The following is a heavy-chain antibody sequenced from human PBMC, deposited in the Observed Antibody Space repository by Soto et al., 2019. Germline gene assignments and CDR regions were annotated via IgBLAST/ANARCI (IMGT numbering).Heavy chain of an antibody. CDR1: GGTFSSYA. D-gene: IGHD2-15*01. J-gene: IGHJ5*02. CDR2: IIPIFGTA. CDR3: AITCSGGSCYPPANWFDP. V-gene: IGHV1-69*12. Sequence: QVQLVQSGAEVKKPGSSVKVSCKASGGTFSSYAISWVRQAPGQGLEWMGGIIPIFGTANYAQKFQGRVTITADESTSTAYMELSSLRSEDTAVYYCAITCSGGSCYPPANWFDPWGQGTLVTVSS.